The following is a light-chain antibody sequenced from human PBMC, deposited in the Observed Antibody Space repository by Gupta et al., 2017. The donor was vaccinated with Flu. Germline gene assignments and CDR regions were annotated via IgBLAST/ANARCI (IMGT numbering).Light chain of an antibody. J-gene: IGKJ4*01. V-gene: IGKV4-1*01. CDR2: WAS. Sequence: INCKSSQSLLYRSNNKNYVAWYQQRPGQPPKLLISWASTRQSGVPDRFSGSGSGTDFTLTISTLQTEDVAVYYCQQYYNTPANFGGGTKVE. CDR1: QSLLYRSNNKNY. CDR3: QQYYNTPAN.